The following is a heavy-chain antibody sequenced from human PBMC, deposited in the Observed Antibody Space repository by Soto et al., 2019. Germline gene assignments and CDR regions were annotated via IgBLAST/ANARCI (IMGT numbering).Heavy chain of an antibody. D-gene: IGHD5-18*01. J-gene: IGHJ4*02. CDR2: IYYSGNT. CDR1: GDSISSDDYY. V-gene: IGHV4-30-4*01. CDR3: AAELSGYSYGPGDLY. Sequence: SETLSLTCTVSGDSISSDDYYWNWIRQPPGKGLEWIGYIYYSGNTYYNPSLKSRVSISVDRSKNQFSLELNSVTAADTAVYFCAAELSGYSYGPGDLYWGRGTLVTVSS.